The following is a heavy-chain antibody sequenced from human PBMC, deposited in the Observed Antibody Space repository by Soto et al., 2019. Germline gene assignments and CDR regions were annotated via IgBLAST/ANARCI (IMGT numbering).Heavy chain of an antibody. CDR2: INPNVGDS. D-gene: IGHD3-10*01. CDR1: GYTFAAYY. CDR3: ARALSRWIRSSVDF. J-gene: IGHJ3*01. V-gene: IGHV1-2*02. Sequence: QVQLVQSGAEVKKLGASVKVSCQASGYTFAAYYIHWLRQAPGHGLEWMGWINPNVGDSKFAPKFQGAVSTTADKSVASVYLELSSLRSDDTAVSYCARALSRWIRSSVDFCGQGTIVTVSA.